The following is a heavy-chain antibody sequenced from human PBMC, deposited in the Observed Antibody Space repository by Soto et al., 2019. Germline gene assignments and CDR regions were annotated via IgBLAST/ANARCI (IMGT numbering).Heavy chain of an antibody. V-gene: IGHV4-59*12. CDR2: TYYSGST. CDR1: GGSFSSYY. J-gene: IGHJ3*02. Sequence: SETLSLTGPVSGGSFSSYYWSWIGQPPGKGLEWIGYTYYSGSTYYNPSLRSRVTISVDTSKNQFPLKLSSVTAADTAVYYCAREAKIVVVNDAFDIWGQGTMVTVSS. CDR3: AREAKIVVVNDAFDI. D-gene: IGHD3-22*01.